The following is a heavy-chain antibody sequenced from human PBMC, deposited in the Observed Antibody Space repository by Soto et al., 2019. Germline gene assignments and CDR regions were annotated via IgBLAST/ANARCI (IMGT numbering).Heavy chain of an antibody. J-gene: IGHJ6*02. CDR3: ARERIYDSSGYYDYYGMDV. Sequence: GGSLRLSCAASGFTFSGSAMHWVRQAPGKGLEWVAVISYDGSNKYYADSVKGRFTISRDNSKNTLYLQMNSLRAEDTAVYYCARERIYDSSGYYDYYGMDVWGQGTTVTVSS. V-gene: IGHV3-30-3*01. CDR1: GFTFSGSA. D-gene: IGHD3-22*01. CDR2: ISYDGSNK.